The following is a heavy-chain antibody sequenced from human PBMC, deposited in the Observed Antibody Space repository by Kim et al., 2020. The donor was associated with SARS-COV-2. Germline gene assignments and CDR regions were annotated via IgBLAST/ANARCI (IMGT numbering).Heavy chain of an antibody. D-gene: IGHD3-16*02. CDR1: GFTFDDYG. CDR2: INWNGGST. V-gene: IGHV3-20*04. Sequence: GGSLRLSCAASGFTFDDYGMSWVRQAPGKVLEWVSGINWNGGSTGDADSVKGRFTISRDNAKNSLYLQMNSLRAEDTALYYCARWHRHYHSGLDVWGQGTTVTVSS. CDR3: ARWHRHYHSGLDV. J-gene: IGHJ6*02.